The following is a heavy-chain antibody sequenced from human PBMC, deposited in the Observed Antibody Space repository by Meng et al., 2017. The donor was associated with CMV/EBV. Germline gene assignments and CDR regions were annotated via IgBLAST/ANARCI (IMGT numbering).Heavy chain of an antibody. CDR3: ARGHTDQYYDFWSGYHLSGMDV. CDR1: GFTLSSYG. CDR2: IRYDGSNK. J-gene: IGHJ6*02. Sequence: GESLKISCAASGFTLSSYGMHWVRQAPGKGLEWVAFIRYDGSNKYYADSVKGRFTISRDNSKNTLYLQMNSLRAEDTAVYYCARGHTDQYYDFWSGYHLSGMDVWGQGTTVTVSS. V-gene: IGHV3-30*02. D-gene: IGHD3-3*01.